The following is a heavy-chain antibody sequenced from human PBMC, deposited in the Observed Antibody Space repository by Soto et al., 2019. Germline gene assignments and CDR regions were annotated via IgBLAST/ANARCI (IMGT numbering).Heavy chain of an antibody. CDR1: GGSISSGGYS. Sequence: QLQLQESGSGLVKPSQTLSLTCAVSGGSISSGGYSWSWIRQPPGKGLEWIGYMYHSGSTDYNPSLKSRVTIAIDRSKNPFSLKLSSVTGADTAVYYCASVPDYWGQGILVTVSS. J-gene: IGHJ4*02. CDR2: MYHSGST. CDR3: ASVPDY. D-gene: IGHD2-2*01. V-gene: IGHV4-30-2*01.